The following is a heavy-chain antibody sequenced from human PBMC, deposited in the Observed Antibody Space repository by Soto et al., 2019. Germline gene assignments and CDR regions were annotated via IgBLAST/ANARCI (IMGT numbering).Heavy chain of an antibody. CDR3: VKDEGIEAMDV. Sequence: GGSLRLSCVTSGYTFSRNTMNWVRQAPGKGLEWVASITSSGSYVYYADSVKGQFSASRDNAKNSLSLQMDSLRPDDTAIYFCVKDEGIEAMDVWGQGTTVTVS. V-gene: IGHV3-21*01. D-gene: IGHD3-3*02. J-gene: IGHJ6*02. CDR1: GYTFSRNT. CDR2: ITSSGSYV.